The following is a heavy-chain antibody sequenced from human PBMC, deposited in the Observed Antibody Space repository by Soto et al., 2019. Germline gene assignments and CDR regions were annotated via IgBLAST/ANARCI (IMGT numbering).Heavy chain of an antibody. D-gene: IGHD6-6*01. CDR1: GYTFTSYD. CDR3: ARANGAARVYYYYYYMDV. J-gene: IGHJ6*03. Sequence: ASVKVSCKASGYTFTSYDINWVRQATGQGLEWMGWMNPNSGNTGYAQKFQGRVTMTRNTSISTAYMELSSLRFEDTAVYYCARANGAARVYYYYYYMDVWGKGTTVTVSS. V-gene: IGHV1-8*01. CDR2: MNPNSGNT.